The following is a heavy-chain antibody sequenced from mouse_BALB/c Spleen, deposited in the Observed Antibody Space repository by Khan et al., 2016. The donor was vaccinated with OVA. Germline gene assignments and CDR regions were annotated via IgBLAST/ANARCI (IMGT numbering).Heavy chain of an antibody. J-gene: IGHJ3*01. D-gene: IGHD2-3*01. CDR2: INPSNGVS. CDR3: ARAGYDNPFAY. CDR1: GYTFTSYY. Sequence: QVQLQQPGAELGKPGASVKISCKASGYTFTSYYLYWVKQRPGQGLEWIGGINPSNGVSHFNEKFKSKATLTVDKSSSTAYMQLNSLTSEGSAVYYCARAGYDNPFAYWGQGTLVTVST. V-gene: IGHV1S81*02.